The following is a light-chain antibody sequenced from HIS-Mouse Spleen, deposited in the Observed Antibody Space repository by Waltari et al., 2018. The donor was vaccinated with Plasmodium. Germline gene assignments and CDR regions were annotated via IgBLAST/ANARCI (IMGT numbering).Light chain of an antibody. J-gene: IGLJ2*01. Sequence: QSALTQPASVSGSPGQSITISRTGTSRDVGRCNLVSWYQQHPGKAPKLMIDEGSKRPSGVSNRFSGSKSGNTASLTISGLQAEDEADYYCCSYAGSRVFGGGTKLTVL. V-gene: IGLV2-23*01. CDR1: SRDVGRCNL. CDR3: CSYAGSRV. CDR2: EGS.